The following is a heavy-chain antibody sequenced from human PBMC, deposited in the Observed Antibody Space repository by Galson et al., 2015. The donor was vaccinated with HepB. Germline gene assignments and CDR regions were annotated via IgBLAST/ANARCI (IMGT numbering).Heavy chain of an antibody. D-gene: IGHD6-19*01. V-gene: IGHV5-10-1*01. CDR1: GYSFTSYW. J-gene: IGHJ3*02. Sequence: QSGAEVKKPGESLRISCTGSGYSFTSYWISWVRQMPGKGLEWMGRINPSDSYTNYSPSFQGHVTISADKSISTAYLQWSSLKASDTAMYYCARQYSSGWYGDAFDIWGQGTMVTVSS. CDR2: INPSDSYT. CDR3: ARQYSSGWYGDAFDI.